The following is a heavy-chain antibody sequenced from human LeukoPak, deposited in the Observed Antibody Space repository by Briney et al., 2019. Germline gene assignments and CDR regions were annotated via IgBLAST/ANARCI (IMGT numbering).Heavy chain of an antibody. Sequence: GGSLRLSCAASGLTFSSYSMNWVRQAPGKGLEWVSSISSSSSYIYYADSVKGRFTISRDNAKNSLYLQMNSLRAEDTAVYYCARDGVWGSTHFDYWGQGTLVTVSS. D-gene: IGHD3-16*01. CDR3: ARDGVWGSTHFDY. CDR1: GLTFSSYS. CDR2: ISSSSSYI. V-gene: IGHV3-21*01. J-gene: IGHJ4*02.